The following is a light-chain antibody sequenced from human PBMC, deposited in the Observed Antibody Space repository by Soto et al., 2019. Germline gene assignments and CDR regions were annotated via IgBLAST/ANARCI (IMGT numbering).Light chain of an antibody. CDR2: DKN. CDR3: GAWDHSLNVGV. Sequence: QSVLTQPPSVSAAPGQKVIISCSGSSSNVGSNYVSWYQQLPGKAPKLLIYDKNERPSGISDRFSASKSGTSATLGITGLQTGDEAHYYCGAWDHSLNVGVFGGGTKLTVL. V-gene: IGLV1-51*01. CDR1: SSNVGSNY. J-gene: IGLJ3*02.